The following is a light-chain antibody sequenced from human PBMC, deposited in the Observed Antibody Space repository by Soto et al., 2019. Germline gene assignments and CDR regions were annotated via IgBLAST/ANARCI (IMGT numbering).Light chain of an antibody. V-gene: IGKV3-15*01. CDR2: GAS. Sequence: DIVLTQSPGTLSLSPGERATLSCRASQSVGSIYLAWYQQKPGQAPRLLIYGASTRATGIPARFSGSGSGTEFTLTISSLQSEDFAVYYCQQYNDWPRTFGQGTKVDIK. CDR1: QSVGSIY. J-gene: IGKJ1*01. CDR3: QQYNDWPRT.